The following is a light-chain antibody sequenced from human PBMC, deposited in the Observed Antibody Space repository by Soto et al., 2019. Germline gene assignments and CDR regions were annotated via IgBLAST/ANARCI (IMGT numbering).Light chain of an antibody. CDR3: AAWDDSLNGRVV. CDR1: RSNIGSNF. J-gene: IGLJ2*01. V-gene: IGLV1-44*01. CDR2: MND. Sequence: QSVLTQPPSASGTPGQRVTISCSGSRSNIGSNFVNWYQQLPGTAPKLLIYMNDKRPSGVPDRFSGSKSGTSASLAISGLQSEDEADYYCAAWDDSLNGRVVFGGGTKLTVL.